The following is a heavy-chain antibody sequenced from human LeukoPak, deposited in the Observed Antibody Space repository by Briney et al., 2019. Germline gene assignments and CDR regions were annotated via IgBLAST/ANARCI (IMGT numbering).Heavy chain of an antibody. CDR1: GVSITINKW. CDR2: IYHSGTT. J-gene: IGHJ4*02. V-gene: IGHV4-4*02. CDR3: LRDAGTVSPPD. D-gene: IGHD3-10*01. Sequence: PSETLSLTCAVSGVSITINKWWSWVRQPPGKGLEWIGEIYHSGTTNYNPSLKSRVTISVDKSKNQISLKLSSVTAADTAVYYCLRDAGTVSPPDWGQGTLVTVSS.